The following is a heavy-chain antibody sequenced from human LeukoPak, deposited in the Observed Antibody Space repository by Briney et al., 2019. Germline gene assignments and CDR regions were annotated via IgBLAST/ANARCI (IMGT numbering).Heavy chain of an antibody. J-gene: IGHJ4*02. CDR1: GGSFSGYY. Sequence: SETLSLTCAVYGGSFSGYYWSWIRQPPGKRLEWIGEINHSGSTNYNPSLKSRVTISVDTSKNQFSLKLSSVTAADTAVYYCASSYDSSAILPEGWGQGTLVTVSS. V-gene: IGHV4-34*01. CDR2: INHSGST. D-gene: IGHD3-22*01. CDR3: ASSYDSSAILPEG.